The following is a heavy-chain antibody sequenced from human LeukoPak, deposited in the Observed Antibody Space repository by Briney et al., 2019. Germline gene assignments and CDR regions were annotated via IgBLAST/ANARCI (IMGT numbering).Heavy chain of an antibody. CDR3: AKNKRGVEVPAGPFVY. Sequence: PGGSLRLSCAASGFTSSTYGMHWVRQAPGKGLEWVAVISYDGSNKYYADFVKGRFTISRDNSKNTLYLQMNSLRAEDTAVYYCAKNKRGVEVPAGPFVYWGQGTLVT. D-gene: IGHD2-2*01. CDR2: ISYDGSNK. V-gene: IGHV3-30-3*02. CDR1: GFTSSTYG. J-gene: IGHJ4*02.